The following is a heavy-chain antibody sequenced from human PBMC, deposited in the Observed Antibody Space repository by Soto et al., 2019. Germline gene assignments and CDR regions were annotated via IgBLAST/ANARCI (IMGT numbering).Heavy chain of an antibody. D-gene: IGHD3-22*01. CDR1: GGSFSGYY. CDR2: INHSGST. J-gene: IGHJ4*02. CDR3: ARERFGRAYYDDSSGLV. V-gene: IGHV4-34*01. Sequence: QVQLQQWGAGLLKPSETLSLTCAVYGGSFSGYYWSWIRQPPGKGLEWIGEINHSGSTNYNPSLKTRGTITVASSKNQFSLKLSSVTAADTAVYYCARERFGRAYYDDSSGLVWGQGTLVTVSS.